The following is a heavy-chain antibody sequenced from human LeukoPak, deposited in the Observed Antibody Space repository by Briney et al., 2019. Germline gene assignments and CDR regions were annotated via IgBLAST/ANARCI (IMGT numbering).Heavy chain of an antibody. Sequence: ASVKVSCKASGYTFTGYYMHWVRHAPGQGLEWMGWINPNSGGTNYEQKFQGRVTMTRDTSISTAYMELSRLRSDDTAVYYCARVSYYGSGNGFDPWGQGTLVTVSS. D-gene: IGHD3-10*01. CDR2: INPNSGGT. V-gene: IGHV1-2*02. CDR1: GYTFTGYY. J-gene: IGHJ5*02. CDR3: ARVSYYGSGNGFDP.